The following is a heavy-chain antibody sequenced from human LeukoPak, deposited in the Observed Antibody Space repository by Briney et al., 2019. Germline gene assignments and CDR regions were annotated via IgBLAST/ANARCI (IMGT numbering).Heavy chain of an antibody. D-gene: IGHD3-3*01. CDR3: ARVGIDLRMDV. V-gene: IGHV4-59*01. Sequence: PSETLSLTCTVSGGSISSYYWSWIRQPPGKGLEWIGYIYYSGSTNYNPSLKSRVTISADTSKNQFSLKLSSVTAADTAVYYCARVGIDLRMDVWGQGTTVTVSS. CDR2: IYYSGST. CDR1: GGSISSYY. J-gene: IGHJ6*02.